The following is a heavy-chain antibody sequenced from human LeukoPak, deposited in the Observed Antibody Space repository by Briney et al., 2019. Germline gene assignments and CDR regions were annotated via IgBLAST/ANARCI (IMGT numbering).Heavy chain of an antibody. CDR3: AKRVYGDSDIYHYYYYMDV. D-gene: IGHD4-17*01. J-gene: IGHJ6*03. CDR2: ISGSADST. CDR1: GFTFSNYA. V-gene: IGHV3-23*01. Sequence: GGSLRLSCAASGFTFSNYAMSWVRQAPGKGLEWVSGISGSADSTYYAHSVKGRFTISRDNSKNTLYLQINSLRAEDTAVYYCAKRVYGDSDIYHYYYYMDVWGKGTTVTVSS.